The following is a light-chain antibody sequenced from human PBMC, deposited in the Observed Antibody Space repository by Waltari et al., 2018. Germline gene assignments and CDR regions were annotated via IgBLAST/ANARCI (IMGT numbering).Light chain of an antibody. J-gene: IGLJ3*02. CDR3: GAWDTSLSTVM. Sequence: QSVLTQPPSVSAAPGQRVTISCSGSSSNVENNYVSWYQQLPGTAPHLLIYDNNNRPSGIPDRFSGSKSGTSATLDITGLQTGDEADYYCGAWDTSLSTVMFGGGTKLTVL. CDR1: SSNVENNY. V-gene: IGLV1-51*01. CDR2: DNN.